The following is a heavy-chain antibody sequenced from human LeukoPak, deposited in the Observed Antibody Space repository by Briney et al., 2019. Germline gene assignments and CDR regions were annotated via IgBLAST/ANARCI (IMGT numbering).Heavy chain of an antibody. CDR2: ISSSSSTI. CDR1: GFTFSSYS. CDR3: ARSVGGPYYYGSGSYYNGPYYFDY. D-gene: IGHD3-10*01. V-gene: IGHV3-48*01. Sequence: QTGGSLRLSCAASGFTFSSYSMNWVRQAPGKGLEWVSYISSSSSTIYYADSVKGRFTISRDNAKNSLYLQMNSLRAEDTAVYYCARSVGGPYYYGSGSYYNGPYYFDYWGQGTLVTVSS. J-gene: IGHJ4*02.